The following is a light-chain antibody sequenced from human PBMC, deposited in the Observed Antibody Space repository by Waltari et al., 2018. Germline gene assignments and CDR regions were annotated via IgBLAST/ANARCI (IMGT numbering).Light chain of an antibody. Sequence: QAALTQPPSVSGSPGQSVTISCTGANSDIGAYTYVSWYQQHPGKAPKLMIYDVSKRPSGVSDRFSGSKSGNTASLTISGLQAEDEADYYCSSYAGSNNFLFGGGTRLTVL. CDR2: DVS. J-gene: IGLJ2*01. V-gene: IGLV2-8*01. CDR1: NSDIGAYTY. CDR3: SSYAGSNNFL.